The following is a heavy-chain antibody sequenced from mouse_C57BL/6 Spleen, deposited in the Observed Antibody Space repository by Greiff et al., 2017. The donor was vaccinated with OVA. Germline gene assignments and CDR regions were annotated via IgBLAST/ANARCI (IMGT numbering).Heavy chain of an antibody. D-gene: IGHD1-1*01. J-gene: IGHJ4*01. V-gene: IGHV8-8*01. Sequence: QVQLKESGPGILQPSQTLSLTCSFSGFSLSTFGMGVGWIRQPSGKGLEWLAHIWWDDDKYYNPALKSRLTISKDTSKNQVFLKIANVDTADTATYYCARIRHYYGSSPYDAMDYWGQGTSVTVAS. CDR1: GFSLSTFGMG. CDR3: ARIRHYYGSSPYDAMDY. CDR2: IWWDDDK.